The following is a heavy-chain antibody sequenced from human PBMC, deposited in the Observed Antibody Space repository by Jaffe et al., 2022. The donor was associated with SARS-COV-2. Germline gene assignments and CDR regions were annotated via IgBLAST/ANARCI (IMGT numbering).Heavy chain of an antibody. V-gene: IGHV2-5*02. J-gene: IGHJ4*02. D-gene: IGHD3-10*01. Sequence: QITLKESGPTLVKPTQTLTLTCTFSGFSLRNNGRSVGWIRQPPGEALEWLAVIDWDDVKRYSPSLKNRLTITKDTSKNRVVLTMTNMDPGDTGTYFCAHSDYYGSGPLSYYFDYWGQGTLVIVSS. CDR2: IDWDDVK. CDR1: GFSLRNNGRS. CDR3: AHSDYYGSGPLSYYFDY.